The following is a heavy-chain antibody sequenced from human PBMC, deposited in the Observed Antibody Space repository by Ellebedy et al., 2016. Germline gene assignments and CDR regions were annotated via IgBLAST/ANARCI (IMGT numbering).Heavy chain of an antibody. D-gene: IGHD3-10*01. CDR1: GGTFSSYA. CDR3: ASVYRSITMVRGVINRYYYYGMDV. CDR2: ISAYNGNT. Sequence: ASVKVSCXASGGTFSSYAISWVRQAPGQGLEWMGWISAYNGNTNYAQKLQGRVTMTTDTSTSTAYMELRSLRSDDTAVYYCASVYRSITMVRGVINRYYYYGMDVWGQGTTVTVSS. J-gene: IGHJ6*02. V-gene: IGHV1-18*01.